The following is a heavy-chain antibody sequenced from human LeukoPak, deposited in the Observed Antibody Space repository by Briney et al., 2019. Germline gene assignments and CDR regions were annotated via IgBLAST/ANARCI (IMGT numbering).Heavy chain of an antibody. V-gene: IGHV3-7*03. CDR1: GFTFSSYW. D-gene: IGHD3-16*01. CDR3: AKGGGLDV. J-gene: IGHJ6*02. CDR2: VNHNGNVN. Sequence: GGSLRLSCAASGFTFSSYWMNWARQAPGKGLEWVASVNHNGNVNYYVDSVKGRFTISRDNAKNSLYLQMSNLRAEDTAVYFCAKGGGLDVWGQGATVTVSS.